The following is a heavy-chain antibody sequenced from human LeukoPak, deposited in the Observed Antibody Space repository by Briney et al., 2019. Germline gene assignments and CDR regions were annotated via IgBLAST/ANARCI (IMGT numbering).Heavy chain of an antibody. Sequence: GASVKVSCKASGGTFGSYAISWVRQAPGQGLEWMGGIIPIFGTANYAQKFQGRATITADESTSTAYMELSSLRSEDTAVYYCARDRGYYDSSGYENWGQGTLVTVSS. CDR1: GGTFGSYA. V-gene: IGHV1-69*13. CDR2: IIPIFGTA. J-gene: IGHJ4*02. D-gene: IGHD3-22*01. CDR3: ARDRGYYDSSGYEN.